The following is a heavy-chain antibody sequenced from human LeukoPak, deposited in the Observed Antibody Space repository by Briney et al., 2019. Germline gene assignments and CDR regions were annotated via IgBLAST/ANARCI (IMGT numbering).Heavy chain of an antibody. D-gene: IGHD6-13*01. CDR3: ASGKIAAAGTLNWFDP. CDR2: ISSSSSYI. V-gene: IGHV3-21*01. J-gene: IGHJ5*02. Sequence: GGSLRLSCAASGFTFSSYSMNWVRQAPGKGLEWVSSISSSSSYIYYADSVKGRFTISRDNAENSLYLQMNSLRAEDTAVYYCASGKIAAAGTLNWFDPWGQGTLVTVSS. CDR1: GFTFSSYS.